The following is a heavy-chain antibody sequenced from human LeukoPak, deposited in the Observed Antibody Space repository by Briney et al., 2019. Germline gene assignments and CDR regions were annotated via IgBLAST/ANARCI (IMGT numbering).Heavy chain of an antibody. CDR1: GGTFSSYA. CDR3: ARVDVDDSSGYTPN. J-gene: IGHJ4*02. CDR2: IIPMFGTT. D-gene: IGHD3-22*01. V-gene: IGHV1-69*06. Sequence: SVKVSCKSSGGTFSSYAISWVRQPPAQGLEWMGRIIPMFGTTSYAQKFQGRGTITADKSTSTDYMELSSLRSEDTAVYYCARVDVDDSSGYTPNWGEGTLVTVSS.